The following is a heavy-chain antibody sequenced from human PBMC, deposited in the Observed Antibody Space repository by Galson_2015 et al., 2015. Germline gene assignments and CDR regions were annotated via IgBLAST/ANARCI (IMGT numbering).Heavy chain of an antibody. CDR1: GFTFSSYG. Sequence: SLRLSCAASGFTFSSYGMHWVRQAPGKGLEWEAVIWYDGSNKYYADSVKGRFTISRDNSKNTLYLQMNSLRAEDTAVYYCARESAVVVITSSTLQGYGMDVWGQGTTVTVSS. D-gene: IGHD3-22*01. CDR3: ARESAVVVITSSTLQGYGMDV. V-gene: IGHV3-33*01. CDR2: IWYDGSNK. J-gene: IGHJ6*02.